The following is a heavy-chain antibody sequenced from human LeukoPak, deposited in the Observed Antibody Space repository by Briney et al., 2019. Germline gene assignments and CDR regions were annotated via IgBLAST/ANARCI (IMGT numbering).Heavy chain of an antibody. CDR1: GYTFTSYG. V-gene: IGHV1-18*01. Sequence: ASVKVSCKASGYTFTSYGISWVRQAPGQGLEWMGWISAYNGNTNYAQKLQGRVTMTTDTSTSTAYMELRSLRSEDTAVYYCARDLRGSGYCHLDYWGQGTLVTVSS. CDR2: ISAYNGNT. J-gene: IGHJ4*02. D-gene: IGHD3-22*01. CDR3: ARDLRGSGYCHLDY.